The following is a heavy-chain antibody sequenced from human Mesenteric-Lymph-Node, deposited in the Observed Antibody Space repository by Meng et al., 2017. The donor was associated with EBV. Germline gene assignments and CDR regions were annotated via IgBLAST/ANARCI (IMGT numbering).Heavy chain of an antibody. CDR3: ATEDAEYLGSGSD. Sequence: QGRRGQPGAEVKQPGASVKVSCKSAGYTFTTYAISWVRQAPGQGLEWMGWTSVHNLNTNYAQKFQGRVTLTTDTSTSTAYMELRSLRSDDTAVYYCATEDAEYLGSGSDWGQGTLVTVSS. CDR2: TSVHNLNT. V-gene: IGHV1-18*01. CDR1: GYTFTTYA. D-gene: IGHD3-10*01. J-gene: IGHJ4*02.